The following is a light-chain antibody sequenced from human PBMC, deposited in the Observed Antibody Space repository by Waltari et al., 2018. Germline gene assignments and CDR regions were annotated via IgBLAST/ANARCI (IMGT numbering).Light chain of an antibody. V-gene: IGKV2-24*01. CDR3: MQATRFPRS. CDR2: KIS. CDR1: QSLVHSDGNTY. Sequence: DIVMTQTPLSSPVTLGQPASISCRSSQSLVHSDGNTYLSWLHQRPGQPPRLLLYKISSRFSGVADRFSGRGAGTDFTLKISRVEAEDVGVYYCMQATRFPRSFGQGTKLDIK. J-gene: IGKJ2*01.